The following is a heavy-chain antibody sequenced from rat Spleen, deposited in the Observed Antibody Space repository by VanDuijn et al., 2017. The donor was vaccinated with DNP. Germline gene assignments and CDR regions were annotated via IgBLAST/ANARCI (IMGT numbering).Heavy chain of an antibody. Sequence: EVQLVESGGGLVQPGRSLKLSCAASGLTFSDYNMAWVRQAPKKGLEWVATISHDGSNTNYRDSVKGRFTVSRDNAESTLYLQMDRLRSEDTATYYWARPDAWGQGTSVTVSS. J-gene: IGHJ4*01. CDR1: GLTFSDYN. V-gene: IGHV5-7*01. CDR3: ARPDA. CDR2: ISHDGSNT.